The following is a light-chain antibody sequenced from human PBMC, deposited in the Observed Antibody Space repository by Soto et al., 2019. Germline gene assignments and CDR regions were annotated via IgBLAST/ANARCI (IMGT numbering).Light chain of an antibody. CDR2: DDS. V-gene: IGLV3-21*02. CDR1: NIGSES. Sequence: SYERTQPPSVSVAPGQTARITCGGNNIGSESVHWYQQRPGQAPVLVVYDDSDRPSGIPERFSGSNSANTATLTISRVEAGDEADYYCQVWYSSTDLYVFGSGTKV. J-gene: IGLJ1*01. CDR3: QVWYSSTDLYV.